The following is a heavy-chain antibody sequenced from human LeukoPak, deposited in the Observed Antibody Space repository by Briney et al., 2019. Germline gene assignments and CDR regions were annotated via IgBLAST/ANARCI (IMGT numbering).Heavy chain of an antibody. V-gene: IGHV3-30*02. J-gene: IGHJ4*02. CDR1: GFTFSGCG. Sequence: GGSLRLSCAASGFTFSGCGMHWVRQAPGKGLEWVAFIRYDGSNKYYADSVKGRFTISRDNSKNTLYLQMNSLRAEDTAVYYCANDSGSYYSFDYWGQGTLVTVSS. CDR2: IRYDGSNK. CDR3: ANDSGSYYSFDY. D-gene: IGHD3-10*01.